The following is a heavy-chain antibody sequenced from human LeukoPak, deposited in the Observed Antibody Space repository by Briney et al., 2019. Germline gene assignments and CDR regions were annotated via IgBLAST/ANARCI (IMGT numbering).Heavy chain of an antibody. CDR3: AKAAYTSGLWYFDS. CDR2: ISGSGSST. J-gene: IGHJ4*02. Sequence: QPGGSLRLSCVASGLTFSRYAISWVRQAPGQGLEWVSAISGSGSSTNYADSVKGPFTISRDNSKITLYLQMNSLRAEDTAVYYCAKAAYTSGLWYFDSWGQGILVTVSS. D-gene: IGHD6-19*01. CDR1: GLTFSRYA. V-gene: IGHV3-23*01.